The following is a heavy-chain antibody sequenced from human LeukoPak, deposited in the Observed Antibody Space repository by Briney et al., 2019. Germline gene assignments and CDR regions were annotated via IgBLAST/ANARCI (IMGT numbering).Heavy chain of an antibody. CDR3: ARGMRRSMDVYKYYMDV. CDR1: GGSISSGSYY. CDR2: IYTSGST. V-gene: IGHV4-61*02. Sequence: SETLSLTCTVSGGSISSGSYYWSWIRQPAGKGLEWIGRIYTSGSTNYNPSLKSRVTISVDTSKNQFSLKLSSVTSADTAVYYCARGMRRSMDVYKYYMDVWGKGTTVTVSS. D-gene: IGHD2/OR15-2a*01. J-gene: IGHJ6*03.